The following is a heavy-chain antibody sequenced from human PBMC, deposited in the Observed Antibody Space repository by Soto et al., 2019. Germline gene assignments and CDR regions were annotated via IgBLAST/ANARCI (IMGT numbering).Heavy chain of an antibody. D-gene: IGHD2-15*01. CDR3: ARAKSCSAGSCYDLDY. V-gene: IGHV1-18*01. CDR2: ISAYNGNT. Sequence: QVQVVQSGAEVKKPGAAVKVSCKASAYTFTNYGISWVRQAPGQGLEWMGWISAYNGNTNYAQKFQGRVTMTTDTSTSTAYMELRSLRSDDTAVYYCARAKSCSAGSCYDLDYWGQGTLVTVSS. J-gene: IGHJ4*02. CDR1: AYTFTNYG.